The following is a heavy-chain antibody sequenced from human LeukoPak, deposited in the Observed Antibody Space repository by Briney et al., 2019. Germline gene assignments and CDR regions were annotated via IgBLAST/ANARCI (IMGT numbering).Heavy chain of an antibody. CDR3: AKRLAMTGTHHFDY. CDR1: GFTFSSYA. CDR2: VSSDGGTK. Sequence: GGSLRLSCAASGFTFSSYAMHWVRQAPGKGLEWVAVVSSDGGTKYYADSVKGRFTISRDNSKNTLYLQMNSLRAEDTAVYYCAKRLAMTGTHHFDYWGQGTLVTVSS. D-gene: IGHD6-19*01. V-gene: IGHV3-30*18. J-gene: IGHJ4*02.